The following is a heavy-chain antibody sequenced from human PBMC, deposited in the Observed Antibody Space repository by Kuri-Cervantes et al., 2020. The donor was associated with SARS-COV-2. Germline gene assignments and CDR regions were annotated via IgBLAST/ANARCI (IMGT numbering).Heavy chain of an antibody. CDR3: ATGMVRGVIQSYHYGMDV. Sequence: ASVKVSCKASGYTFTGYYMHWVRQAPGQGLEWMGWINPNSGGTNYAQKFQGWVTMTRDTSISTAYMELSRLRSDDTAVYYCATGMVRGVIQSYHYGMDVWGQGTTVTVSS. CDR2: INPNSGGT. D-gene: IGHD3-10*01. V-gene: IGHV1-2*04. J-gene: IGHJ6*02. CDR1: GYTFTGYY.